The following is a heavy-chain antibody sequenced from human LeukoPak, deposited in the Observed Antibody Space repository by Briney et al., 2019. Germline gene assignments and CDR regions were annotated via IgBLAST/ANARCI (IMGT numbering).Heavy chain of an antibody. D-gene: IGHD3-9*01. V-gene: IGHV3-48*03. J-gene: IGHJ6*03. CDR3: ARGSPYYDILTGYYLLYYYYYMDV. CDR1: GFTFSSYE. CDR2: ISSSGSTI. Sequence: GGSLRLSCAASGFTFSSYEMNWVRQAPGKGLEWVSYISSSGSTIYYADSVKGRFTISRDNAKNSLYLQMNSLRAEDTAVYYCARGSPYYDILTGYYLLYYYYYMDVWGKGTTVTISS.